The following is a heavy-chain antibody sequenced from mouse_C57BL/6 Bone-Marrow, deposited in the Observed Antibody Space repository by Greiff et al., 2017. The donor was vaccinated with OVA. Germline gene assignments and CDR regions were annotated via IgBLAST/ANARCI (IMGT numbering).Heavy chain of an antibody. V-gene: IGHV1-19*01. CDR1: GYTFTDYY. CDR2: INPYNGGT. J-gene: IGHJ2*01. CDR3: ARGGWDGLDY. D-gene: IGHD3-1*01. Sequence: VQLQQSGPELVKPGASVKMSCKASGYTFTDYYMNWVKQSHGKSLEWIGVINPYNGGTNYNQKFKSKATVTVDKSSSTAYMELSSLTSEDSAVYYCARGGWDGLDYWGQGTTLTVSS.